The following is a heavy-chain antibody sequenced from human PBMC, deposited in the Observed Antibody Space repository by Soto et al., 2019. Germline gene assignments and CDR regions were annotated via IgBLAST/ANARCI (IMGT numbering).Heavy chain of an antibody. D-gene: IGHD3-3*01. CDR2: ISGSGGYT. Sequence: AESLRLSWRVSEGTCSSYRMTWVRQAPGKGLEWVSSISGSGGYTPYADSVKGRFTISRDNSKNTLYLQLNSLRAEDTAVYYCLKDAPRICVWRQGTTVTVSS. J-gene: IGHJ6*02. V-gene: IGHV3-23*01. CDR3: LKDAPRICV. CDR1: EGTCSSYR.